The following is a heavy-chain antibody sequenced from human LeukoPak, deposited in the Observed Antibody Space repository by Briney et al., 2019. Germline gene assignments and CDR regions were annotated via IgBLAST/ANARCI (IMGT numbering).Heavy chain of an antibody. J-gene: IGHJ4*02. CDR1: GASISSSSYY. Sequence: SETLSLTCSVSGASISSSSYYWGWIRQPPGKGLEWIGSIHYTGSTYYNRSLKSRVTISVDTSKNQFSLKLSSVTAADTAVYYCARGGQEGYNYPYFDSWDQGTLVTVSS. CDR3: ARGGQEGYNYPYFDS. V-gene: IGHV4-39*01. D-gene: IGHD5-24*01. CDR2: IHYTGST.